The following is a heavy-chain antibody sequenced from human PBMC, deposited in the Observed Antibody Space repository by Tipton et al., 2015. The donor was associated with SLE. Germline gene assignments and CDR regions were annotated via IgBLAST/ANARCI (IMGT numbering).Heavy chain of an antibody. CDR3: ARGGYSSSLYYFDY. D-gene: IGHD6-6*01. CDR2: IYYSGST. CDR1: GGSISSHY. Sequence: VKPSETLSLTCTVSGGSISSHYWSWIRQPPGKGLEWIGYIYYSGSTNYNPSLKSRVTISVDTSKNQFSLKLSSVTAADTAVYYCARGGYSSSLYYFDYWGQGTLVTVSS. J-gene: IGHJ4*02. V-gene: IGHV4-59*11.